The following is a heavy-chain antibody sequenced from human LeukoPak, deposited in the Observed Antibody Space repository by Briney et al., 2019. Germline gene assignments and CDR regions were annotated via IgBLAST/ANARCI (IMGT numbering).Heavy chain of an antibody. D-gene: IGHD3-16*01. Sequence: GGSLRLSCAASGFTFSDYYMSWIRQAPGKGLEWVSYISSSGSTINYADSVKGRFTISRDNAKNSLYMQMNSLRAEDTAVYDCVGAVAHLSHFDYWGQGTPVTVSS. CDR2: ISSSGSTI. J-gene: IGHJ4*02. CDR3: VGAVAHLSHFDY. CDR1: GFTFSDYY. V-gene: IGHV3-11*01.